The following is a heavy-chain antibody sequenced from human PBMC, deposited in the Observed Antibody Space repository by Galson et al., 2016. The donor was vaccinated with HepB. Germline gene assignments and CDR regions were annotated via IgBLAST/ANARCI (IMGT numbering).Heavy chain of an antibody. V-gene: IGHV4-59*08. D-gene: IGHD3-22*01. Sequence: SETLSLTCTVSGGSISSHYWSWIRQPPGKGLEWIGNMFYSGTTNYNPSLKSRVTISVDTSKSQFSLKLSSVTAADTAIYYCARHGYYSYAAFDIWGQGTMVTVSS. CDR3: ARHGYYSYAAFDI. CDR1: GGSISSHY. J-gene: IGHJ3*02. CDR2: MFYSGTT.